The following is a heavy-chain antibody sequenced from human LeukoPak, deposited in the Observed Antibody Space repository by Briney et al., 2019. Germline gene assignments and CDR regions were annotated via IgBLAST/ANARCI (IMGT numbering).Heavy chain of an antibody. CDR3: ARDSSSNYYDSSGYYLFRKPFDY. J-gene: IGHJ4*02. V-gene: IGHV3-21*01. Sequence: GGSLRLSCAASGFTFSSYGMHWVRQAPGKGLEWVSSISSSSSYIYYADSVKGRFTISRDNAKNSLYLQMNSLRAEDTAVYYCARDSSSNYYDSSGYYLFRKPFDYWGQGTLVTVSS. CDR1: GFTFSSYG. D-gene: IGHD3-22*01. CDR2: ISSSSSYI.